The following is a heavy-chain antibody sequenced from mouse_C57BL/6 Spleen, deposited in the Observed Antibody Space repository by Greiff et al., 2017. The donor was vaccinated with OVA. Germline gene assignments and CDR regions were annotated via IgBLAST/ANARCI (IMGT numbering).Heavy chain of an antibody. Sequence: VQLQQPGAELVMPGASVKLSCKASGYTFTSYWMHWVKQRPGQGLEWIGEIDPSASYTNYNQTFKGKFTLTVDPSSSTAYMQLSSLTSEDTAVYYCARSGGNDGWCFDVWGTGTTVTVSS. D-gene: IGHD2-2*01. CDR2: IDPSASYT. V-gene: IGHV1-69*01. J-gene: IGHJ1*03. CDR1: GYTFTSYW. CDR3: ARSGGNDGWCFDV.